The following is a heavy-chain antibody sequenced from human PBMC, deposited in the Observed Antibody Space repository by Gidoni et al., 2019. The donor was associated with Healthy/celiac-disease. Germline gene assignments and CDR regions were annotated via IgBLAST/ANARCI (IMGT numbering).Heavy chain of an antibody. CDR1: TFSSYG. V-gene: IGHV3-33*01. CDR2: IWYDGSNK. Sequence: TFSSYGMHSVRQAPGKGPEWVAVIWYDGSNKYYADSVKGRFTISRDNSKNTLYLQMNSLRAEDTAVYYCARDGGYYDSSGYYYWGQGTLVTVSS. D-gene: IGHD3-22*01. J-gene: IGHJ4*02. CDR3: ARDGGYYDSSGYYY.